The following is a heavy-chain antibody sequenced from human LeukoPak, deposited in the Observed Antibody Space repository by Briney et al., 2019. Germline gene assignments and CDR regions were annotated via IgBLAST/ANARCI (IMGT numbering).Heavy chain of an antibody. D-gene: IGHD6-19*01. Sequence: PGGSLRLSCAASGFTFSSYEMTWVRQAPGKGLEWVSAISGSGGSTYYADSVKGRFTISRDNSKNTLYLQMNSLRAEDTAVYYCARGSSGWHFDYWGQGTLVTVSS. CDR3: ARGSSGWHFDY. J-gene: IGHJ4*02. CDR2: ISGSGGST. V-gene: IGHV3-23*01. CDR1: GFTFSSYE.